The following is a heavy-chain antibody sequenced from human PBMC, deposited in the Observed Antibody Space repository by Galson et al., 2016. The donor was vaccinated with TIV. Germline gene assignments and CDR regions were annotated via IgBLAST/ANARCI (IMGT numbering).Heavy chain of an antibody. J-gene: IGHJ6*02. CDR1: EITVSRNY. V-gene: IGHV3-66*03. CDR3: ARDRFFDASGYYYYYYCMDI. D-gene: IGHD3-22*01. CDR2: IYSSGAT. Sequence: SLRLSCAASEITVSRNYMSWVRQAPGGGLEWVSTIYSSGATYYADSVKGRFTISRDNSKNTLYLQMSGLRTEDTAVYYCARDRFFDASGYYYYYYCMDIWGQGQWSPSL.